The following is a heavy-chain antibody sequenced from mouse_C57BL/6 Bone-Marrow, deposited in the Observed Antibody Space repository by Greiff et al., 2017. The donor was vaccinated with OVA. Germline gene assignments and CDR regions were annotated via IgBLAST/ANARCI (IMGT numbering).Heavy chain of an antibody. V-gene: IGHV1-53*01. CDR2: INPSNGGT. CDR3: ARAPNGYAMDY. Sequence: QVQLQQPGTELVKPGASVKLSCKASGYTFTSYWMHWVKQRPGQGLEWIGNINPSNGGTNYNEKFKSKATLTVDKSSSTAYMQLRSLTSEDSAVYCCARAPNGYAMDYWGQGTSVTVSS. J-gene: IGHJ4*01. CDR1: GYTFTSYW. D-gene: IGHD4-1*01.